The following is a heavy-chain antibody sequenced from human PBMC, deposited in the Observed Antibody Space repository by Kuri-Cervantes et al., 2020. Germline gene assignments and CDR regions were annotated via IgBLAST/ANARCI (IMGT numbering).Heavy chain of an antibody. CDR1: GFTFSSSW. V-gene: IGHV3-52*01. CDR3: AREYGSGSGYFDY. CDR2: IKCDGSEK. Sequence: GGSLRLSCAASGFTFSSSWMHWVCQAPEKGLEWVADIKCDGSEKYYVDSVKGRFTTSRDNAKNSLYLQMNSLRAEDTAVYYCAREYGSGSGYFDYWGQGTLVTVSS. D-gene: IGHD3-10*01. J-gene: IGHJ4*02.